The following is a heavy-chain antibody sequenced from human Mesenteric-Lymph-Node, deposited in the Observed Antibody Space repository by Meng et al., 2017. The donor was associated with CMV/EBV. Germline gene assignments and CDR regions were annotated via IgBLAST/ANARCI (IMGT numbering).Heavy chain of an antibody. Sequence: SGFAFSSYAMSWVRQAPGKGLEWVSAISGSGGSTYYADSVKGRFTISRDNSKNTLYLQMNSLRAEDTAVYYCAKDDRTIFGVDYFDYWGQGTLVTVSS. V-gene: IGHV3-23*01. J-gene: IGHJ4*02. CDR3: AKDDRTIFGVDYFDY. CDR1: GFAFSSYA. D-gene: IGHD3-3*01. CDR2: ISGSGGST.